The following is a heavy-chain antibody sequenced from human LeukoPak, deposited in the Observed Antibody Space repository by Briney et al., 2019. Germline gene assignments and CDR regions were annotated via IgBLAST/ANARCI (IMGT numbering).Heavy chain of an antibody. D-gene: IGHD6-19*01. CDR2: IYYSGST. Sequence: KPSETLSLTCTVSGGSISSYYWSWIRQPPGKGLEWIGYIYYSGSTNYNASLKSRVTISVDTSKNQFSLKLSSVTAADTAVYYCARGGEQWLEYNWFDPWGQGTLVTVSS. J-gene: IGHJ5*02. V-gene: IGHV4-59*01. CDR1: GGSISSYY. CDR3: ARGGEQWLEYNWFDP.